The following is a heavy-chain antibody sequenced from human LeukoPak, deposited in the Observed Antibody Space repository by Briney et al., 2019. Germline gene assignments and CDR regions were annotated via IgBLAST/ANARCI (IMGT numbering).Heavy chain of an antibody. CDR1: GYPFTSYA. D-gene: IGHD2-15*01. Sequence: ASVKVSCKASGYPFTSYAMTWVRQAPGQGLEWMGWINTDSGNPTYAQGFTGRFVFSLDRAVTTAYLQISYLKPEDTAVYYCARVGGYCSDGNCYPNYWGQGTLVTVSS. J-gene: IGHJ4*02. CDR3: ARVGGYCSDGNCYPNY. V-gene: IGHV7-4-1*02. CDR2: INTDSGNP.